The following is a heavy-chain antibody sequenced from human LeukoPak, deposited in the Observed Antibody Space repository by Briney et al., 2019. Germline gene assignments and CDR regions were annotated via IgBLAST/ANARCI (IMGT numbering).Heavy chain of an antibody. Sequence: GGSLRLSCAASGFTFSSYAMHWVRQAPGKGLEWVAVISYDGSNKYYADSVKGRFTISRDNSKNTLYLQMNSLRDEDTAVYYCARDRGARYYDYWGQGTQVSVSS. CDR2: ISYDGSNK. CDR1: GFTFSSYA. D-gene: IGHD3-10*01. CDR3: ARDRGARYYDY. J-gene: IGHJ4*02. V-gene: IGHV3-30*04.